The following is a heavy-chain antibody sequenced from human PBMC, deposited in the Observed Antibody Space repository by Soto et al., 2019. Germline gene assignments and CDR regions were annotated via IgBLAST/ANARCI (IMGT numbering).Heavy chain of an antibody. CDR1: GGTFSSYA. CDR3: ARDPRYSSSAFDI. V-gene: IGHV1-69*13. CDR2: IIPIFGTA. J-gene: IGHJ3*02. Sequence: SVKVSCKASGGTFSSYAISWVRQAPGQGLEWMGGIIPIFGTANYAQKFQGRVTITADESTSTAYMELSSLRSEYMAVYYCARDPRYSSSAFDIWGQGTMVTVSS. D-gene: IGHD6-6*01.